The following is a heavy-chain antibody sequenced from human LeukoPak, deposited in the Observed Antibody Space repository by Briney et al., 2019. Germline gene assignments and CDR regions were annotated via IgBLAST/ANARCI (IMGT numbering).Heavy chain of an antibody. CDR2: IIPIFGTA. CDR1: GYTFTDYY. J-gene: IGHJ6*03. Sequence: SVKVSCKASGYTFTDYYMYWVRQAPGQGLEWMGRIIPIFGTANYAQKFQGRVTITADKSTSTAYMELSSLRSEDTAVYYCARDGEVSTVTTSFPPGYYNYYMDVWGKGTTVTVSS. D-gene: IGHD4-17*01. CDR3: ARDGEVSTVTTSFPPGYYNYYMDV. V-gene: IGHV1-69*06.